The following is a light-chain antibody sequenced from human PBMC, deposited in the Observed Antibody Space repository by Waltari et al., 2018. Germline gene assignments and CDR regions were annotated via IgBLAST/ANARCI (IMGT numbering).Light chain of an antibody. Sequence: QSVLTQPPSASGTPGQRVTLPCSGSSANIGSNPVHWYQQLPGTAPKLLINNNSQRPSGVPDRFSGSKSGTSASLAISGLLSDDEAEYYCAAWDDSLSGYVFGTGTNVSVL. CDR1: SANIGSNP. CDR2: NNS. J-gene: IGLJ1*01. V-gene: IGLV1-44*01. CDR3: AAWDDSLSGYV.